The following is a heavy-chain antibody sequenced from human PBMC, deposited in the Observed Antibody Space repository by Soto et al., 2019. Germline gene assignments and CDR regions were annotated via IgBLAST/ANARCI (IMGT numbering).Heavy chain of an antibody. D-gene: IGHD3-22*01. CDR3: ARHAKNYYYDSRGPLWDY. V-gene: IGHV4-59*08. Sequence: PSETLSLTCTVSGGSISSYYWSWIRQPPGKGLEWIGYIYYSGSTNYNPSLKSRVTISVDTSKNQFSLKLSSVTAADTAVYYCARHAKNYYYDSRGPLWDYWGQGTLVTVSS. J-gene: IGHJ4*02. CDR1: GGSISSYY. CDR2: IYYSGST.